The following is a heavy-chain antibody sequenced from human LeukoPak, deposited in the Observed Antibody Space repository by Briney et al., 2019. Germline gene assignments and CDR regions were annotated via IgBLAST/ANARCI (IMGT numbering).Heavy chain of an antibody. CDR3: ARVWCGFDY. Sequence: GALRLSFAASGFTLSSYWMNLVRQAPGKGLEWVANIKQDGSEKYYVDSVKGRFTISRDNAKNSLYLQMNSLRAEDTAVYYCARVWCGFDYWGQGTLVIVSS. J-gene: IGHJ4*02. D-gene: IGHD3-3*01. CDR1: GFTLSSYW. CDR2: IKQDGSEK. V-gene: IGHV3-7*01.